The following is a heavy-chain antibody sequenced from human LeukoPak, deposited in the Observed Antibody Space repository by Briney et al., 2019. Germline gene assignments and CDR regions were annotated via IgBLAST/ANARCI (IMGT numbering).Heavy chain of an antibody. CDR1: GFTFSNYW. D-gene: IGHD2-15*01. V-gene: IGHV3-7*04. J-gene: IGHJ4*02. Sequence: PGGSLRLSCAASGFTFSNYWMSWVRQAPGKGLEWVANINQDGSEKSYVDSVEGRFTISRDNAKKSLYLHVNSLRAEDTAVYYCARDMYGGHDYWGQGTLLTVSS. CDR2: INQDGSEK. CDR3: ARDMYGGHDY.